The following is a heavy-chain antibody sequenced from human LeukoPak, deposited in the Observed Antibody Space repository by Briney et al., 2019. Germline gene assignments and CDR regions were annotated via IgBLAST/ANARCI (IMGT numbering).Heavy chain of an antibody. D-gene: IGHD6-19*01. Sequence: GGSLRLSCTASGFTFGDDVMSWFRQAPGKGLEWVGFIRSKAYGGTTEYAASVKGRFTISRDDSKSIAYLQMNSLKTEDTAVYYCTRGSAAVASYYFDYWGQGTLVTVSS. CDR1: GFTFGDDV. V-gene: IGHV3-49*03. J-gene: IGHJ4*02. CDR3: TRGSAAVASYYFDY. CDR2: IRSKAYGGTT.